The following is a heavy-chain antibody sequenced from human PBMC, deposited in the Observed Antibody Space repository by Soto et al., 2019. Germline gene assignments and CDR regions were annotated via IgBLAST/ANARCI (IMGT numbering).Heavy chain of an antibody. V-gene: IGHV4-31*03. Sequence: QVQLQESGPGLVKPSQTLSLTCTVSGGSISSGGYYWSWIRQHPGRGLEWSGYIYYSRSTYYNQSLKSRVTISVETTKNQFSLKLSSVTAADTAVYYCARVCGGDCRNVMAVWGEGTTVTVSS. D-gene: IGHD2-21*02. J-gene: IGHJ6*02. CDR1: GGSISSGGYY. CDR3: ARVCGGDCRNVMAV. CDR2: IYYSRST.